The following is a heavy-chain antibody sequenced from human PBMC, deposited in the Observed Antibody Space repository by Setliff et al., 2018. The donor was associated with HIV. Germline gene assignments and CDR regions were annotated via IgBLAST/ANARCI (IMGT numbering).Heavy chain of an antibody. J-gene: IGHJ4*02. Sequence: GASVKVSCKPSGDTVRNFSVNWVRQAPGQGLEWMGWINPSDGGAKYAHNFEGRVTMTRDTSISTAYMELSRLRSDDTAVYYCATLYYYDSSGYYRDVDYWGQGTLVTVSS. D-gene: IGHD3-22*01. V-gene: IGHV1-2*02. CDR3: ATLYYYDSSGYYRDVDY. CDR2: INPSDGGA. CDR1: GDTVRNFS.